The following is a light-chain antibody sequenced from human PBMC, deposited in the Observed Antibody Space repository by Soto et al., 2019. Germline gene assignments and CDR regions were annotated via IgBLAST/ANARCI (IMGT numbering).Light chain of an antibody. CDR3: SSYTSSSTLV. V-gene: IGLV2-14*01. CDR2: DVS. CDR1: SSDVGGYNY. J-gene: IGLJ3*02. Sequence: QSALTQPASVSGSPGQSITISCTGTSSDVGGYNYVSWYQQHPGKAPKLMIYDVSNRPSGVSNRFSGSKSDNTASLTISGLQAEYEADYYCSSYTSSSTLVFGGGTKVTVL.